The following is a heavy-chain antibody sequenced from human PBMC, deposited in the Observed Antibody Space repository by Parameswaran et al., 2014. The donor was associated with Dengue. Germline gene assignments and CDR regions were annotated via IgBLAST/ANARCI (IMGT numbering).Heavy chain of an antibody. V-gene: IGHV4-61*02. Sequence: RWIRQPPGKGLEWIGRIYTSGSTNYNPSLKSRVTISVDTSKNQFSLKLSSVTAADTAVYYCARVGYYYYMDVWGKGTTVTVSS. J-gene: IGHJ6*03. CDR3: ARVGYYYYMDV. CDR2: IYTSGST.